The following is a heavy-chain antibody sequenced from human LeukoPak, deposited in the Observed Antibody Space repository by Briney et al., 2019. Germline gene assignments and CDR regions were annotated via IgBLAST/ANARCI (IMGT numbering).Heavy chain of an antibody. CDR3: ASSGWYVGKVDY. CDR2: IYCSGST. V-gene: IGHV4-59*01. D-gene: IGHD6-19*01. CDR1: GGSISSYY. J-gene: IGHJ4*02. Sequence: PSETLSLTCTVSGGSISSYYWSWIRQPPGKGLEWIGYIYCSGSTNYNPSLKSRVTISVDTSKNQFSLKLSSVTAADTAVYYCASSGWYVGKVDYWGQGTLVTVSS.